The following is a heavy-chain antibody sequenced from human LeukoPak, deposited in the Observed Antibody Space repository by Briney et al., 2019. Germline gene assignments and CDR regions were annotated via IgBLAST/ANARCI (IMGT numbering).Heavy chain of an antibody. V-gene: IGHV4-39*01. CDR3: ASILLYSGSSGIDY. CDR2: IYYSGST. J-gene: IGHJ4*02. Sequence: SETLSLTCTASGGSISSSRYYWGWIRQPPGKGLEWIGSIYYSGSTYYNPSLQSRVTISIDTSKNQFSLKLSSVIAADTAVYYCASILLYSGSSGIDYWGQGILVTVSS. CDR1: GGSISSSRYY. D-gene: IGHD6-6*01.